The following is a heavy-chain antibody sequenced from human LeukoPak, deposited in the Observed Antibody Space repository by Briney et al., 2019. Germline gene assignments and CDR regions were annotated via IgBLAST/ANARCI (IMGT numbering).Heavy chain of an antibody. CDR2: ISWDGGST. Sequence: GGSLRLSCAASGFTFDDYTMHWVRQAPGKGLEWVSLISWDGGSTYYADSVKGRFTISRDNSKNSLYLQMNSLRTEDTALYYCAKDIDPRRKYGDYFDYWGQGTLVTVSS. V-gene: IGHV3-43*01. CDR3: AKDIDPRRKYGDYFDY. D-gene: IGHD4-17*01. CDR1: GFTFDDYT. J-gene: IGHJ4*02.